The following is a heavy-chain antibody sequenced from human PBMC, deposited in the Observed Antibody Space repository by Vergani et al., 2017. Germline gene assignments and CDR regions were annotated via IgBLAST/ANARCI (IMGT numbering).Heavy chain of an antibody. CDR1: GFTFSSYG. Sequence: QVQLVESGGGVVQPGRSLRLSCAASGFTFSSYGMHWVRQAPGKGLEWVAVISYDGSNKYYADSVKGRFTISRDNSKNTLYLQMNSLRAEDTAVYYCTTVDRGRTYYYDSSGYYIPLPPLDYWGQGTLVTVSS. J-gene: IGHJ4*02. CDR3: TTVDRGRTYYYDSSGYYIPLPPLDY. D-gene: IGHD3-22*01. V-gene: IGHV3-30*03. CDR2: ISYDGSNK.